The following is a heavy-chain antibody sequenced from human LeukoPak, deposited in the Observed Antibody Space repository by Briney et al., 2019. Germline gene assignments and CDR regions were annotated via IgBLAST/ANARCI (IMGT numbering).Heavy chain of an antibody. V-gene: IGHV1-69*05. CDR1: GGTFSSYA. D-gene: IGHD2-2*01. CDR2: IIPIFGTA. J-gene: IGHJ5*02. Sequence: GASVKVSCKASGGTFSSYAISWVRQAPGQGLEWMGGIIPIFGTANYAQKFQGRVTITTDESTSTAYMELSSLRSEDTAVYYCARDVDSETGVPAAPWGQGTLVTVSS. CDR3: ARDVDSETGVPAAP.